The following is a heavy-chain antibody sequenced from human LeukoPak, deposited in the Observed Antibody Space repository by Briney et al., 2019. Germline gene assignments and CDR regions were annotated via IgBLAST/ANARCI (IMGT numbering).Heavy chain of an antibody. D-gene: IGHD3-10*01. CDR2: IIPILGIA. CDR3: ARAGPVPPSDGGPIADY. CDR1: GGTFSSYA. J-gene: IGHJ4*02. V-gene: IGHV1-69*04. Sequence: EASVKVSCKASGGTFSSYAISWVRQAPGQGLEWMGRIIPILGIANYAQKFQGRVTITADKSTSTAYMELSSLRSEDTAVYYCARAGPVPPSDGGPIADYWGQGTLVTVSS.